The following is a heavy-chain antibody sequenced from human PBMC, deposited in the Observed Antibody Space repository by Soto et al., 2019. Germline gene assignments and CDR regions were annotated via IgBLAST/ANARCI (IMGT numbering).Heavy chain of an antibody. J-gene: IGHJ4*02. Sequence: EVQLVESGGGLVQPGGSLRLSCAASGFTFSTYSMSWVRQAPGKGLEWVSGFRTGGDDGTTYYADSGKGRITISRDNYKNTMFLQMNSLRVEDTAIYYCAKKVNSGPGSQYFDYWGQGTLVTVSS. CDR1: GFTFSTYS. CDR3: AKKVNSGPGSQYFDY. V-gene: IGHV3-23*04. CDR2: FRTGGDDGTT. D-gene: IGHD3-10*01.